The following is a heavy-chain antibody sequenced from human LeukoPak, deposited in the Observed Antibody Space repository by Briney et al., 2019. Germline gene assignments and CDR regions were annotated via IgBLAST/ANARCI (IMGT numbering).Heavy chain of an antibody. D-gene: IGHD4-17*01. V-gene: IGHV4-59*01. Sequence: SETLSLTCTVSGGSISSYYWSWIRQPPGKGLEWIGYIYYSGGTKYNPSLKSRVTISVDTSTNQFSLKLSSVTAADTAVYYCARAVDYGTRGGTWFDPWGQGTLVTVSS. CDR3: ARAVDYGTRGGTWFDP. CDR1: GGSISSYY. J-gene: IGHJ5*02. CDR2: IYYSGGT.